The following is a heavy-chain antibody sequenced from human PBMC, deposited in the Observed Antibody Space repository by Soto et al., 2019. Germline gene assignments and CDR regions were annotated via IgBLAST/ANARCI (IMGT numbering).Heavy chain of an antibody. J-gene: IGHJ6*02. D-gene: IGHD2-8*01. CDR1: GYTLTELS. V-gene: IGHV1-24*01. Sequence: ASVKVSCKISGYTLTELSMHWVRQAPGKRLEWMGGFDPEDGETIYAQKFQGRVTMTEDTSTDTAYMELSSLRSEDTAVYYCATGNGNYYYYGMDVWGQRTTVTVSS. CDR3: ATGNGNYYYYGMDV. CDR2: FDPEDGET.